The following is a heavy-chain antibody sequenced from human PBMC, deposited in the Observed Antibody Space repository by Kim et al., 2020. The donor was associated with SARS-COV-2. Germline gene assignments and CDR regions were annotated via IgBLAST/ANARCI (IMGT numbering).Heavy chain of an antibody. CDR2: INPNSGGT. CDR1: GYTFTGYY. V-gene: IGHV1-2*06. Sequence: ASVKVSCKASGYTFTGYYMHWVRQAPGQGLEWMGRINPNSGGTNYAQKFQGRVTMTRDTSISTAYMELTSLTSDDTAVYYCARGYSGNFDYWGQGTLVTVSS. CDR3: ARGYSGNFDY. J-gene: IGHJ4*02. D-gene: IGHD6-25*01.